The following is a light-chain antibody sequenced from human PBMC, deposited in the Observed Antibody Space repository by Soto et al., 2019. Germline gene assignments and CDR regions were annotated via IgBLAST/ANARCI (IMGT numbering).Light chain of an antibody. V-gene: IGKV3-15*01. J-gene: IGKJ1*01. Sequence: EIVMTQSPATLSVSPGERATLSCRAGQSVSSNLAWYQQKPGQAPRLLIYGASTRATGIPARFSGSGSGTEFTLTIGSLQSEDFAVYYCQQYNNWPPATFGQGTKVDIK. CDR2: GAS. CDR3: QQYNNWPPAT. CDR1: QSVSSN.